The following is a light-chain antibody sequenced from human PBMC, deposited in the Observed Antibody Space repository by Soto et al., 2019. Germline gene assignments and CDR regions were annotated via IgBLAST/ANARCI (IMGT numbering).Light chain of an antibody. CDR3: QQYNDVPQT. Sequence: EIVMTQSPGTLSLSPGERATLSCRASQSVSTNLAWYQQIPGQAPRLLIYGASTRATGIPARFSGSGSGTEFTLAISSLQSEYFAVYYCQQYNDVPQTFGLGTKVDIK. CDR1: QSVSTN. J-gene: IGKJ1*01. CDR2: GAS. V-gene: IGKV3-15*01.